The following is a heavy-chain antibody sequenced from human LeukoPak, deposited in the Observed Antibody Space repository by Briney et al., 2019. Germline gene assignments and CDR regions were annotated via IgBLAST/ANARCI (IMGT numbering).Heavy chain of an antibody. J-gene: IGHJ4*02. Sequence: SETLSLTCTVSGGSISSYYWSWIRQPPGKGPEWIGYIYYSGSTNYNPSLKSRVTISVDTSKNQFSLKLSSVTAADTAVYYCARDDDGGNDYWGQGTLVTVSS. V-gene: IGHV4-59*01. CDR2: IYYSGST. CDR3: ARDDDGGNDY. D-gene: IGHD4-23*01. CDR1: GGSISSYY.